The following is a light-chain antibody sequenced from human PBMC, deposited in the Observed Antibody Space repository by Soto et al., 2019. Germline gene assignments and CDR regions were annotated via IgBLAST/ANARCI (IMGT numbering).Light chain of an antibody. J-gene: IGLJ2*01. CDR3: QAWDSSTAV. Sequence: SYELTQPPSVSVSPGQTASITCSGDKLENKYACWYQQKPGQSPVLVIYQDSKRPSGIPERFSGSNSGNTATLTISGTQAMDAADYYCQAWDSSTAVFGGGTKLTVL. CDR2: QDS. V-gene: IGLV3-1*01. CDR1: KLENKY.